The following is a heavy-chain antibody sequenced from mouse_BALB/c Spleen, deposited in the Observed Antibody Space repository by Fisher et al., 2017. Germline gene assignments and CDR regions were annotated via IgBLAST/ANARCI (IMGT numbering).Heavy chain of an antibody. J-gene: IGHJ4*01. V-gene: IGHV5-6-5*01. CDR3: ARGTGGYAMDY. Sequence: RFTISRDNARNILYLQMSSLRSEDTAMYYCARGTGGYAMDYWGQGTSVTVSS.